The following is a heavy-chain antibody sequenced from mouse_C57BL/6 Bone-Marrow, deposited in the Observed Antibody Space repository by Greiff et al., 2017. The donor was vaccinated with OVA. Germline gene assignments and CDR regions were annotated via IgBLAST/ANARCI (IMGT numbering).Heavy chain of an antibody. CDR3: ARIDYYGSSYWYFDV. D-gene: IGHD1-1*01. CDR2: ISNLAYSI. Sequence: EVHLVESGGGLVQPGGSLKLSCAASGFTFSDYGMAWVRQDPREGPEWVAFISNLAYSIYYADTVTGRFTISRENAKNTLYLEMSSLRSEDTAMYYCARIDYYGSSYWYFDVWGTGTTVTVSS. V-gene: IGHV5-15*01. CDR1: GFTFSDYG. J-gene: IGHJ1*03.